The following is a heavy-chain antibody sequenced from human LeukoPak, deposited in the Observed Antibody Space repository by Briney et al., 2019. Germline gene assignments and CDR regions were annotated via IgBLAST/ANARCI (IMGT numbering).Heavy chain of an antibody. J-gene: IGHJ4*02. CDR1: GYTFTSYD. CDR3: ARGRVLTGVYTFDY. V-gene: IGHV1-8*03. D-gene: IGHD7-27*01. Sequence: GASVKVSCKASGYTFTSYDINWVRQATGQGLEWTGWMNPNSGNTGYAQKFQGRVTITRNTSISTAYMELSSLRSEDTAVYYCARGRVLTGVYTFDYWGQGTLVTVSS. CDR2: MNPNSGNT.